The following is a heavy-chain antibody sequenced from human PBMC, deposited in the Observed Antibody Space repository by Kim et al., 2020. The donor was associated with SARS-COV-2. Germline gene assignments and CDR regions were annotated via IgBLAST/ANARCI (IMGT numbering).Heavy chain of an antibody. CDR3: ARVILERLFDYMDV. Sequence: GQKFQGRVTMTRNTSISTAYMGLSSLRSEDTAVYYCARVILERLFDYMDVWGKGTTVTVSS. V-gene: IGHV1-8*01. D-gene: IGHD1-1*01. J-gene: IGHJ6*03.